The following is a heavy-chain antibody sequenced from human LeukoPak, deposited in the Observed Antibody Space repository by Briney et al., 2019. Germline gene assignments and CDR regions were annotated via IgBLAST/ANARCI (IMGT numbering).Heavy chain of an antibody. Sequence: GGSLRLSCAASGFTFSSYAMSWVRQAPGQGLEWVSTVSGSGGSTLYADSVKGRFTISRDNSKDTLYLQMNSLRAEDTAVYYCAIRTTVTLYYFDYWGQGTLVTVSS. D-gene: IGHD4-17*01. CDR3: AIRTTVTLYYFDY. CDR1: GFTFSSYA. J-gene: IGHJ4*02. V-gene: IGHV3-23*01. CDR2: VSGSGGST.